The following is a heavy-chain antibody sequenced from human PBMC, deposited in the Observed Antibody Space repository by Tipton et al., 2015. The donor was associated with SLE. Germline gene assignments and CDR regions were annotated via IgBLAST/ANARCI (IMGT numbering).Heavy chain of an antibody. V-gene: IGHV1-8*02. CDR1: GYTFTSYD. D-gene: IGHD6-19*01. Sequence: QLVQSGAEVKKPGASVKVSCKASGYTFTSYDINWVRQATGQGLEWMGWMNPNSGNTGYAQKFQGRVTMTRNTSISTAYMELSSLRSEDTAVYYCARGVYSSGWYRGGGYFDYWGQRTLVTVSS. J-gene: IGHJ4*02. CDR3: ARGVYSSGWYRGGGYFDY. CDR2: MNPNSGNT.